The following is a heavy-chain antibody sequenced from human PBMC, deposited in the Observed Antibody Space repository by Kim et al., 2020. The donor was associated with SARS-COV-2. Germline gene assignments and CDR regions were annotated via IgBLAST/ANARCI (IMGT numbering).Heavy chain of an antibody. J-gene: IGHJ6*04. CDR1: GYTLTELS. Sequence: ASVKVSCKVSGYTLTELSMHWVRQAPGTGLEFLFFFYPEYFATIYAHQFHGRVTMTEDTSTDTAYMELSSLRSEDTAVYYCATSGLSRSWYHTPSGMDVGGKGTTVTVAS. CDR2: FYPEYFAT. CDR3: ATSGLSRSWYHTPSGMDV. V-gene: IGHV1-24*01. D-gene: IGHD6-13*01.